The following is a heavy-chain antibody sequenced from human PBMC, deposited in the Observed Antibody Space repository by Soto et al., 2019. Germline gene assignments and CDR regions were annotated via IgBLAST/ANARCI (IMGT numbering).Heavy chain of an antibody. CDR2: ITGSGANT. CDR3: ARSSYGLGSLPNDY. Sequence: PGGSLRLSCAASGFTFSSYAMTWVRQAPGKGLEWVSGITGSGANTYYADSVKGRFTISRDNSNNTLYLQMNSLRAEDTAIYFCARSSYGLGSLPNDYWGQGTLVTVSS. D-gene: IGHD3-10*01. CDR1: GFTFSSYA. V-gene: IGHV3-23*01. J-gene: IGHJ4*02.